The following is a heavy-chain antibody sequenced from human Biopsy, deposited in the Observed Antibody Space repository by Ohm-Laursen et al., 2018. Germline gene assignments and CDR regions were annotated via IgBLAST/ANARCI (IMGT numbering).Heavy chain of an antibody. Sequence: TLSLTYTVSGDSISSDIYYWVWIRQPPGKGLEWIGNIYNSESTSTYYNLSLKGRVSISVATSHNQFPLKLTSVTAADTAVYFCARRVSGSGRVDPWGQGTLVTVSS. CDR3: ARRVSGSGRVDP. CDR1: GDSISSDIYY. V-gene: IGHV4-39*01. CDR2: IYNSESTST. J-gene: IGHJ5*02. D-gene: IGHD3-10*01.